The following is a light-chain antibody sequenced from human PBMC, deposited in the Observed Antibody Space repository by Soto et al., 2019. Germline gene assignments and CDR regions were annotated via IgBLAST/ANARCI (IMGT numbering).Light chain of an antibody. J-gene: IGKJ1*01. CDR1: QSVSSN. CDR2: GAS. Sequence: EIVMTQSPATLSVSPGERATLSCRASQSVSSNFAWYQQQPGQAPRLLIYGASTRATGIPATFSGSGSGTEFTLTISSLQSEDFAVYYCQQYNSWPPWTFGRGTKVEIK. V-gene: IGKV3-15*01. CDR3: QQYNSWPPWT.